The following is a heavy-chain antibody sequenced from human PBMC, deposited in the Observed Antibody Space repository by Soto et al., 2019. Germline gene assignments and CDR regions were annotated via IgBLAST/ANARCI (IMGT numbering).Heavy chain of an antibody. CDR1: GFTFGTYS. CDR3: AKDWTSI. J-gene: IGHJ3*02. V-gene: IGHV3-23*01. Sequence: GESLKISCAASGFTFGTYSMTWLRQAPGKGLEWVSTISGSGGSTYYIDSVQGRFTISRDNSKNTLYLQMNSLRGEDTAVYYCAKDWTSIWGQGTMVPVSS. D-gene: IGHD1-1*01. CDR2: ISGSGGST.